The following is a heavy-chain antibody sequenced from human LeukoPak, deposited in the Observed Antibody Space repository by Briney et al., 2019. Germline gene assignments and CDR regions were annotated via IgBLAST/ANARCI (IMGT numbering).Heavy chain of an antibody. Sequence: PGGSLRLSCAASGFTFSSYAMSWVRQAPGKGLEWVSAISGSGGSTYYADSVKGRFTISRDNSKNTMYLQMNSLRAEDTAVYYCAKNSKPGYSYGPGPFDYWGQGTLITVSS. D-gene: IGHD5-18*01. J-gene: IGHJ4*02. CDR2: ISGSGGST. CDR3: AKNSKPGYSYGPGPFDY. V-gene: IGHV3-23*01. CDR1: GFTFSSYA.